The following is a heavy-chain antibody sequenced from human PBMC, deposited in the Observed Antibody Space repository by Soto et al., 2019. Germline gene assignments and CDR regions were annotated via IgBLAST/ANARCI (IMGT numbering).Heavy chain of an antibody. D-gene: IGHD3-3*01. V-gene: IGHV3-23*01. CDR2: ISGSAGSI. CDR1: EFTFSSYT. J-gene: IGHJ6*02. Sequence: PGGSLRLSCTASEFTFSSYTMSWVRQAPGKGLEWVSSISGSAGSIYYADSVKGRFTVSRDNSNDTLYLEMNTLRAEDTAVYYCAKGMAILHNYYAMDVWGQGTTVTVSS. CDR3: AKGMAILHNYYAMDV.